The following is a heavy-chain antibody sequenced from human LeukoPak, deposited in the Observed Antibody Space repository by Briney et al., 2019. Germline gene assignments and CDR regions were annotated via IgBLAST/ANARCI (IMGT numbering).Heavy chain of an antibody. CDR1: GFTFSSYG. CDR3: AKDHGRAYYGGVVTTYYFGY. V-gene: IGHV3-33*06. Sequence: PGRSLRLSCAASGFTFSSYGMHWVRQAPGKGLEWGAVIWYDGSNKYYADSVKGRFTISRDNSKNTLYLQMNSLRAEDTAVYYCAKDHGRAYYGGVVTTYYFGYWGQGTLVTVSS. J-gene: IGHJ4*02. CDR2: IWYDGSNK. D-gene: IGHD3-3*01.